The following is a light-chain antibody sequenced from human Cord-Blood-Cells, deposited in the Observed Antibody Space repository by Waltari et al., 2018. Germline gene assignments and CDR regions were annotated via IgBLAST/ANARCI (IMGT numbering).Light chain of an antibody. V-gene: IGKV3-20*01. CDR2: GAS. CDR1: QSVSSSY. CDR3: QQYGSSPPYS. Sequence: EIVLTQSPGTLSLSPGERATLSCRASQSVSSSYLAWYQQKPGQAPRLLIYGASSRATCIPDMFSGSGSATDFTLTISRLEPEDFAVYYCQQYGSSPPYSFGQGTKLEIK. J-gene: IGKJ2*03.